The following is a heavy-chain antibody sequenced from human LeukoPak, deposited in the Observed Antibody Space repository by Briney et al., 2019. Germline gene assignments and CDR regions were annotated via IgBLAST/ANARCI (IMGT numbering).Heavy chain of an antibody. D-gene: IGHD1-26*01. J-gene: IGHJ3*02. CDR1: GFSFENYN. V-gene: IGHV3-21*01. Sequence: GGSLRLSCAASGFSFENYNMNWVHQAPGKGLEWVAYINVITGYIYYADSLKGRFTISRDNAKKSLFLEMNSLRVEDTAVYYCARDRSGSSSVDDAFDIWGQGIMVTVSS. CDR2: INVITGYI. CDR3: ARDRSGSSSVDDAFDI.